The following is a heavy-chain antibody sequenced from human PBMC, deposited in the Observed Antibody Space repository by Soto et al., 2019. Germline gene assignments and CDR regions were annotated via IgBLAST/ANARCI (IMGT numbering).Heavy chain of an antibody. Sequence: QLQESGPGLVKSSETLSLTCTVSGCSISSTDHYWGWIRQPPGKVLEWLGSIYYAGSTFHNPSLKRRATISVDTSMNQFSLRLSSVTASDTAVYYCARLVFHCLRGSCDDYNFYGLDVWGQGTTVTVSS. CDR2: IYYAGST. CDR1: GCSISSTDHY. D-gene: IGHD2-15*01. J-gene: IGHJ6*02. CDR3: ARLVFHCLRGSCDDYNFYGLDV. V-gene: IGHV4-39*01.